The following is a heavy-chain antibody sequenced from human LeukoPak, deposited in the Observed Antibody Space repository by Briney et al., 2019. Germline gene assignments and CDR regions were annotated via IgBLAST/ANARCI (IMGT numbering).Heavy chain of an antibody. CDR2: IYPRGST. Sequence: SQTLSLTCTVSGGSISSGNFYWSWIRQPPGKGLEWIGYIYPRGSTYYNPSLKSRVILSLDKSANQFSLNLSSVTAADTAVYYCARFSPRAMGNYLDFWGQGTLVTVSS. D-gene: IGHD7-27*01. J-gene: IGHJ4*02. CDR1: GGSISSGNFY. CDR3: ARFSPRAMGNYLDF. V-gene: IGHV4-30-2*01.